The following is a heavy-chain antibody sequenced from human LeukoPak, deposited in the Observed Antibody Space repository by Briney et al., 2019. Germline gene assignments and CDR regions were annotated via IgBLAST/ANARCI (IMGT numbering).Heavy chain of an antibody. Sequence: PGGSLRLSCAASGFTFDDYGMSWVRQAPGKGLEWVSGINWNGGSTGYADSVKGRFTISRDNAKNSLYLQMNSLRAEDTALYHCARGADGGVVIVLYDYWGQGTLVTVSS. CDR2: INWNGGST. CDR3: ARGADGGVVIVLYDY. CDR1: GFTFDDYG. V-gene: IGHV3-20*01. D-gene: IGHD3-3*01. J-gene: IGHJ4*02.